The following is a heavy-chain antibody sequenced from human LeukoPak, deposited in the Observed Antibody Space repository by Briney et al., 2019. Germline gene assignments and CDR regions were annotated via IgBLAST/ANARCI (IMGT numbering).Heavy chain of an antibody. CDR2: INSDGSST. CDR1: GFTFSSYW. D-gene: IGHD2-8*01. V-gene: IGHV3-74*01. J-gene: IGHJ4*02. Sequence: GGSLRLSCAASGFTFSSYWMHWVRQAPGKGLVWVSHINSDGSSTNYADSVKGRFTISRDNAKNTVYLQMNSLRAEDTAVYYCATSRTFDYWGQGTLVTVSS. CDR3: ATSRTFDY.